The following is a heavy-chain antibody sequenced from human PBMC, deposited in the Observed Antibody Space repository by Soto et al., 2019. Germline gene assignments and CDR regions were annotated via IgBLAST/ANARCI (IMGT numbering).Heavy chain of an antibody. CDR3: ARGVAVASIWFDP. D-gene: IGHD6-19*01. CDR2: INPNSGGT. J-gene: IGHJ5*02. CDR1: GYTFTGYY. Sequence: ASVKVSCKASGYTFTGYYMHWARQAPGQGLEWMGWINPNSGGTNYAQKFQGWVTMTRDTSISTAYMELSRLRSDDTAVYYCARGVAVASIWFDPWGQGTLVTVSS. V-gene: IGHV1-2*04.